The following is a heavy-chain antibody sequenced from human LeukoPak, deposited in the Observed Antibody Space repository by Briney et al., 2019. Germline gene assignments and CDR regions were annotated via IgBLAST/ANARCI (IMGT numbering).Heavy chain of an antibody. CDR2: ISYDGSNK. D-gene: IGHD6-19*01. CDR3: ARVVIAVAVNDAFDI. V-gene: IGHV3-30*04. J-gene: IGHJ3*02. CDR1: GFTFSSYA. Sequence: GGSLRLSCAASGFTFSSYAMHWVRQAPGKGLEWVAVISYDGSNKYYADSVKGRFTISRDNSKNTLYLQMNSLRAEDTAVYYCARVVIAVAVNDAFDIWGQGTMVTVSS.